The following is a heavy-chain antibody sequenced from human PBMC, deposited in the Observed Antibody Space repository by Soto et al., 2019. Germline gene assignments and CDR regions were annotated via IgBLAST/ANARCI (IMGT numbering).Heavy chain of an antibody. CDR3: ASMIGDPVLSFDS. D-gene: IGHD3-10*02. V-gene: IGHV4-59*01. J-gene: IGHJ5*01. CDR1: GGSISSYY. CDR2: IFYSGST. Sequence: QVQLQESGPGLVKPSETLSLTCTVSGGSISSYYWSWIRQPPGKGLEWIGFIFYSGSTSYNPSLTRRVTISLDTSEYPFSLKLNSVTAADTAVYYCASMIGDPVLSFDSWGQGTLVAVSS.